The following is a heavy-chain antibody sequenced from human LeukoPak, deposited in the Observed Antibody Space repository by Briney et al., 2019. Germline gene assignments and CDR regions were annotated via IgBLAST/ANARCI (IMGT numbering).Heavy chain of an antibody. V-gene: IGHV4-4*02. Sequence: PSGTLSLTCAVSGGSISSSNWWSWVRQPPGKGLEWIGEIYHSGSTNYNPSLKSRVTISVDKSKNQFSLKLSSVTAADTAVYYCARTASGYCSGGSCYSEGWFDPWGQGTLVTVSS. J-gene: IGHJ5*02. CDR3: ARTASGYCSGGSCYSEGWFDP. CDR2: IYHSGST. D-gene: IGHD2-15*01. CDR1: GGSISSSNW.